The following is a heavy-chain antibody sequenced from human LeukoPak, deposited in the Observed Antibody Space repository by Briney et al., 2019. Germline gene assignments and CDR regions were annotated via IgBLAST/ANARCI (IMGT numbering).Heavy chain of an antibody. Sequence: GGSLRLSCAASGFTFSSFGMHWVRQAPSKGLEWVAVIWYDASNKYYADSVKGRFTISRDNSKNTLYLQMNSLRDDDTAVYYCVRGVGVSRFNYLDSWGQGTLVIVSS. J-gene: IGHJ4*02. CDR2: IWYDASNK. D-gene: IGHD6-13*01. CDR3: VRGVGVSRFNYLDS. CDR1: GFTFSSFG. V-gene: IGHV3-33*01.